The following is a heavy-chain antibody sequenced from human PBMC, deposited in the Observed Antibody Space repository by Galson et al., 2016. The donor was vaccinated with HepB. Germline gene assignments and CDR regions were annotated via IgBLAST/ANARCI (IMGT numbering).Heavy chain of an antibody. J-gene: IGHJ4*02. D-gene: IGHD2-21*02. CDR1: GFTFSRHG. Sequence: SLRLSCAASGFTFSRHGMHWVRQAPGKGLEWVAVISYDGGDKQYADSVKGRFTVSRDNSKNTLFLQMNSLRVEDTAVYYCAKLDCGRDCPRDDWGQGTLVTVSS. V-gene: IGHV3-30*19. CDR2: ISYDGGDK. CDR3: AKLDCGRDCPRDD.